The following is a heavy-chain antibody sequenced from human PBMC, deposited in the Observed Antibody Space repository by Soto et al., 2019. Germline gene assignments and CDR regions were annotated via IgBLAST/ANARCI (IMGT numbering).Heavy chain of an antibody. J-gene: IGHJ5*02. CDR1: GGSISSSSYY. V-gene: IGHV4-39*01. D-gene: IGHD2-2*01. Sequence: SETLSLTCTVSGGSISSSSYYWGWIRQPPGKGLEWIGSIYYSGSTYYNPSLKSRVTISVDTSKNQFSLKLSSVTAADTAVYYCARHIVVVPAAIGWFDPWGQGPLVTVSS. CDR2: IYYSGST. CDR3: ARHIVVVPAAIGWFDP.